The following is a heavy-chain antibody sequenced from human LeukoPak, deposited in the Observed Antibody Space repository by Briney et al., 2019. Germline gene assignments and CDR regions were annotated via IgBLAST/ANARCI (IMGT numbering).Heavy chain of an antibody. Sequence: SETLSLTCAVYGGSFSGYYWSWIRQPPGKGLEWIGEINHSGNTNYNPSLKSRVTISVDTSKNQFSPKLSSVTAADTAMYYCARDLNYYDSSGYDYWGQGTLVTVSS. CDR1: GGSFSGYY. D-gene: IGHD3-22*01. J-gene: IGHJ4*02. V-gene: IGHV4-34*01. CDR2: INHSGNT. CDR3: ARDLNYYDSSGYDY.